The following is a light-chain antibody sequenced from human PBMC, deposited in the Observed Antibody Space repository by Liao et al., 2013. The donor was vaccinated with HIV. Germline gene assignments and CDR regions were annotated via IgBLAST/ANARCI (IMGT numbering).Light chain of an antibody. CDR1: KLGEKY. J-gene: IGLJ1*01. Sequence: SYVVTQPPSVSVSPGQTATITCSGDKLGEKYASWYRQKPGQSPVLVIYEDTKRPSGIPGRFSGSNSENTATLTISGTQPMDEADYYCQAWDSNTAYVFGTGTKVSVL. V-gene: IGLV3-1*01. CDR3: QAWDSNTAYV. CDR2: EDT.